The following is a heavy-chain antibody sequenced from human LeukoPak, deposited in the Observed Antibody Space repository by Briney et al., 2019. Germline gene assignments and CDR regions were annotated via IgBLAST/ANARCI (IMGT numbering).Heavy chain of an antibody. CDR1: GFAFSSYA. CDR2: ISGSGGST. J-gene: IGHJ4*02. Sequence: GGSLRLSCAASGFAFSSYAMSWVRQAPGKGLEWVSVISGSGGSTSYADSVKGRFTTSRDNSKNTLYLQMNSLRAEDTAVYYCGRYYDFWSGYPLFLDYWGQGTLVTVSS. D-gene: IGHD3-3*01. CDR3: GRYYDFWSGYPLFLDY. V-gene: IGHV3-23*01.